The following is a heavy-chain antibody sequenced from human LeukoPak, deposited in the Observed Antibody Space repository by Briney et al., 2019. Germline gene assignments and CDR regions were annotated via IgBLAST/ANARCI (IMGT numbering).Heavy chain of an antibody. Sequence: GASVKVSCKASGYTFTDYGISWVRQAPGQGLEWMGWTTAYKGDTRFAQKLQGRVTMTTDIPTSTAYMELRSLRSDDTAVYYCARDSRDYGDYVDIWGQGTMVTVSS. V-gene: IGHV1-18*01. CDR2: TTAYKGDT. D-gene: IGHD4-17*01. J-gene: IGHJ3*02. CDR3: ARDSRDYGDYVDI. CDR1: GYTFTDYG.